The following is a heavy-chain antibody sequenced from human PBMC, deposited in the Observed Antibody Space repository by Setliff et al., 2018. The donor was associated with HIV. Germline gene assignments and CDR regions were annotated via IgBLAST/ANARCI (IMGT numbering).Heavy chain of an antibody. CDR2: ISSSAGST. Sequence: GGSLRLSCAASGFTFSSYAMSWVRQTPGKGLEWVSFISSSAGSTYYSDSVKGRFTISRDNSKNSLYLEMNSLRVEDTAVYYCARGYYGSDLQNAMDVWGQGTTVTVSS. V-gene: IGHV3-23*01. CDR3: ARGYYGSDLQNAMDV. J-gene: IGHJ6*02. D-gene: IGHD3-10*01. CDR1: GFTFSSYA.